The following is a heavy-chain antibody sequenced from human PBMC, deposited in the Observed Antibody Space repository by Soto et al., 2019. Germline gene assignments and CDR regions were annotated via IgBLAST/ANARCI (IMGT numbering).Heavy chain of an antibody. J-gene: IGHJ4*02. CDR1: GGSISSTRYY. Sequence: PSETLSLTCTVSGGSISSTRYYWGWIRQPPGKGLEWIGTTNYSGSTNYNPSLKSRVTISVDTSKNQFSLKLSSVTAADTAVYYCASVGGNGYYFDYWGQGTLVTVSS. CDR3: ASVGGNGYYFDY. V-gene: IGHV4-39*07. D-gene: IGHD2-15*01. CDR2: TNYSGST.